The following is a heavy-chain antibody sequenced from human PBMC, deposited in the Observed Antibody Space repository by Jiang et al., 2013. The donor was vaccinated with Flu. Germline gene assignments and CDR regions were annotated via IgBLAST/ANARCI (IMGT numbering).Heavy chain of an antibody. V-gene: IGHV1-18*04. CDR1: GYTFTSYG. Sequence: GAEVKKPGASVKVSCKPSGYTFTSYGISWVRQAPGQGLEWMGWVSAYNGNTIYAQKFQGRVSMTTDTSTSTAYMELRSLTSDDTAVYYCARAILGTASYFDYWGQGTLVTVSS. CDR2: VSAYNGNT. CDR3: ARAILGTASYFDY. D-gene: IGHD1-1*01. J-gene: IGHJ4*02.